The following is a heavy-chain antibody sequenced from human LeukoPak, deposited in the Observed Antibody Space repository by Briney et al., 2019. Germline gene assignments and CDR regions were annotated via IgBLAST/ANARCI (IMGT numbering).Heavy chain of an antibody. J-gene: IGHJ4*02. CDR2: ISYDGTNE. D-gene: IGHD3-22*01. V-gene: IGHV3-30*03. CDR1: GFTFSDYN. CDR3: ARGPPMYYYGRRAYHYDYFAY. Sequence: GGSLGLSCAASGFTFSDYNMRGSRQAPGKGLEWLARISYDGTNEYYTDSSKGRFTISRNNYKNTLYLQMNSLRAEDPAVYYCARGPPMYYYGRRAYHYDYFAYWGQGSLVNVSS.